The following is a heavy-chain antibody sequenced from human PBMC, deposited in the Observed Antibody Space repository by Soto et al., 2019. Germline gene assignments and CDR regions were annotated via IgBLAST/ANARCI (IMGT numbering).Heavy chain of an antibody. CDR2: INAFNGNT. J-gene: IGHJ6*02. CDR1: GYTFTSYS. D-gene: IGHD6-19*01. V-gene: IGHV1-18*01. CDR3: GRDWDNSGWGGGRGMDV. Sequence: QVQLVQSGAEVKTPGASVKVSCKASGYTFTSYSISWMRQAPGQGLEWMGWINAFNGNTNYAPKFQGRVTMTTDTSTSIVYMAVRSLRSDGTAGEYLGRDWDNSGWGGGRGMDVWGQGTTVIVSS.